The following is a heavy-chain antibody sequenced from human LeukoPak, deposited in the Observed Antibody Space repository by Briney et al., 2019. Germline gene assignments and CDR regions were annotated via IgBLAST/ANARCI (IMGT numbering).Heavy chain of an antibody. J-gene: IGHJ4*02. Sequence: GGSLRLSCAVSGFSFSSYWMSWVRQAPGKGLECVANIKEDGSEIHYVDSVKGRFTLSRDNARNSLYLQMTSLRAEDTAVYFCARNGRVVGSGWSYFFFEYWGQGTRVTVSS. CDR1: GFSFSSYW. V-gene: IGHV3-7*01. D-gene: IGHD6-19*01. CDR3: ARNGRVVGSGWSYFFFEY. CDR2: IKEDGSEI.